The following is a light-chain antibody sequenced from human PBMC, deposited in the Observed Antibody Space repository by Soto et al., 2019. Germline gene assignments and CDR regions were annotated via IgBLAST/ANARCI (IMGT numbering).Light chain of an antibody. CDR1: QSISSW. J-gene: IGKJ1*01. Sequence: DIQMTQSPSTLSASVGDRVTITCRASQSISSWLAWYQQKPGKAPKLLIYKASSLESGVPLRFSGSGSGTEFTLTISSLQPDDFATYSCQQYNSYWTFGQGTKVEIK. CDR3: QQYNSYWT. CDR2: KAS. V-gene: IGKV1-5*03.